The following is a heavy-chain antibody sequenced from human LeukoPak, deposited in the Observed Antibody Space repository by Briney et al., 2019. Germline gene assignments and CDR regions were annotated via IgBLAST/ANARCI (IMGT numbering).Heavy chain of an antibody. D-gene: IGHD3-22*01. Sequence: ASVKVSCRASGYTFADYYIHWVRQAPGQGLEWMGWINPNSGGTKYAQKFQGRATMTRDTSINTAYMELNGLRSDDTAVYYCARDPKNFYDSRFDYYYMDVWGKGTTVTISS. CDR1: GYTFADYY. CDR2: INPNSGGT. CDR3: ARDPKNFYDSRFDYYYMDV. J-gene: IGHJ6*03. V-gene: IGHV1-2*02.